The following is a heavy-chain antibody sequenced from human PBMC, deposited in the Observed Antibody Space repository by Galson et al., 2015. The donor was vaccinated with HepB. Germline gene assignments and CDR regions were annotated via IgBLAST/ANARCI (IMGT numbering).Heavy chain of an antibody. J-gene: IGHJ5*02. CDR3: ARQSSSGWPKTRNWFDP. CDR1: GYSFTSSW. CDR2: IDPSDSYT. V-gene: IGHV5-10-1*01. D-gene: IGHD6-19*01. Sequence: QSGAEVKKPGESLSISCKASGYSFTSSWITWVRQMPGKGLEWMGRIDPSDSYTNFSPSFQGHVTISADKSISTAYLQWNSLKASDTAIYYCARQSSSGWPKTRNWFDPWGQGTLVTVSS.